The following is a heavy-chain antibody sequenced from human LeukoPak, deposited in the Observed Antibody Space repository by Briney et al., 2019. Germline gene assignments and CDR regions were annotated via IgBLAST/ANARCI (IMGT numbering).Heavy chain of an antibody. Sequence: PGGSLRLSCAASGFTFSSYEMSWVRQAPGKGLEWISYISSSGTTIYYADSVKGRFSISRDIAKNSVYLQMNSLRTEDTAVYYCARLEYSSSWYFDYWGQGTLVTVSS. J-gene: IGHJ4*02. V-gene: IGHV3-48*03. D-gene: IGHD6-13*01. CDR1: GFTFSSYE. CDR2: ISSSGTTI. CDR3: ARLEYSSSWYFDY.